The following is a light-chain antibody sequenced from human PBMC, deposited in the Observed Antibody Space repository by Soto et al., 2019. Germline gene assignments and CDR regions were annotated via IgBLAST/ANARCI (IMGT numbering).Light chain of an antibody. J-gene: IGLJ2*01. CDR3: SSFTSTSSTLV. CDR2: EVS. V-gene: IGLV2-14*01. Sequence: QSALTQPASVSGSPGQWITISCTGTSCDVGGYNYVSWYQQHPGTPPKLMICEVSNRPSGISYRFSGSKSGNTASLTISGLQAEDEADYYCSSFTSTSSTLVFGGGTKLTVL. CDR1: SCDVGGYNY.